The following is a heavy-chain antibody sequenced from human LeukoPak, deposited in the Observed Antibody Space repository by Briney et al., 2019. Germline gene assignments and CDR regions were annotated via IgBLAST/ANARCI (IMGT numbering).Heavy chain of an antibody. J-gene: IGHJ3*02. CDR1: GFTFSIYW. CDR3: AKSVLPAADAFDI. V-gene: IGHV3-7*01. CDR2: IQEDGSEK. Sequence: GGSLRLSCAASGFTFSIYWMNWVRQAPGKGLEWVASIQEDGSEKNFLDSVKGRFTISRDSAKNSLYLQMNSLRAEDTAVYYCAKSVLPAADAFDIWGQGTMVTVSS.